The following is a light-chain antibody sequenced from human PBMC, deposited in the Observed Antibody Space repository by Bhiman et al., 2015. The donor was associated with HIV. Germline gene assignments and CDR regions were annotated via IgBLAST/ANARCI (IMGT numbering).Light chain of an antibody. J-gene: IGLJ1*01. CDR2: GNT. V-gene: IGLV1-51*02. CDR1: TSNIGAGFD. Sequence: QSVLTQPPSVSGAPGQRVTISCTGTTSNIGAGFDVHWYQQLPGTAPKLLIYGNTKRPSGIPDRFSGSKSGTSATLGITGLQTGDEADYYCGTWDSSLSAGGVFGTGTKVTVL. CDR3: GTWDSSLSAGGV.